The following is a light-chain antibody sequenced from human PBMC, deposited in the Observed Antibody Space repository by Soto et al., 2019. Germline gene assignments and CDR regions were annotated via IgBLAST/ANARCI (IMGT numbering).Light chain of an antibody. CDR1: SSDVGVYNY. CDR2: DVS. V-gene: IGLV2-11*01. CDR3: CSYAGYSYV. Sequence: QSALTQPRSVSGSPGQSVTISCTGTSSDVGVYNYVSWYLQHPSKAPKLMIYDVSKRPSGVPDRFSGSKSGNTASLTISGLQAEDEADYYCCSYAGYSYVFGTGTKVTVL. J-gene: IGLJ1*01.